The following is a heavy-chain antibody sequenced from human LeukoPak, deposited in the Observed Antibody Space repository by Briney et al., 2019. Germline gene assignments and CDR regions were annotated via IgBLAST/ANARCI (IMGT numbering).Heavy chain of an antibody. CDR1: GFTFSNYA. CDR3: AKVPYSDYGSGRPPFMDV. J-gene: IGHJ6*02. Sequence: GGSLRLSCAASGFTFSNYAMSWVHQAPGKGLEWVLTISNTGSDTYYADSVKGRFTISRDNSENTLYLQMNNLRAEDTAIHYCAKVPYSDYGSGRPPFMDVWGQGTTVAVSS. V-gene: IGHV3-23*01. CDR2: ISNTGSDT. D-gene: IGHD3-10*01.